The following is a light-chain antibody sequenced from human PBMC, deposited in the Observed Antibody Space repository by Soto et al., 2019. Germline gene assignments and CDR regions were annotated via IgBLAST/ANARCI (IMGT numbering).Light chain of an antibody. CDR2: GAS. Sequence: EIVMTQSPATLSVSPGERATLSCRASPSVSSNLAWYQQKPGQAPRLLIYGASTRATGIPARFSGSGSGTEFTLTISSLQSEDFAVYYCQQYNNFWTFGQGTKVEIK. J-gene: IGKJ1*01. CDR1: PSVSSN. CDR3: QQYNNFWT. V-gene: IGKV3-15*01.